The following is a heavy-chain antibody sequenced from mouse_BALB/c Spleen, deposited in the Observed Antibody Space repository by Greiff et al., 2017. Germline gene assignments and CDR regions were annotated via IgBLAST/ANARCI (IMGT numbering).Heavy chain of an antibody. Sequence: DVQLVESGGGLVQPGGSRKLSCAASGFTFSSFGMHWVRQAPEKGLEWVAYISSGSSTIYYADTVKGRFTISRDNPKNTLFLQMTSLRSEDTAMYYCARGYRYDGNYFDYWGQGTTLTVSS. V-gene: IGHV5-17*02. D-gene: IGHD2-14*01. J-gene: IGHJ2*01. CDR3: ARGYRYDGNYFDY. CDR2: ISSGSSTI. CDR1: GFTFSSFG.